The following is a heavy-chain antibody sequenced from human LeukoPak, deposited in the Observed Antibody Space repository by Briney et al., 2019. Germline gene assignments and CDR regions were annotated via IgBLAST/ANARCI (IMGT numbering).Heavy chain of an antibody. CDR1: GGSISSYY. CDR3: ARDLPYCSGGSCYHSN. CDR2: IYYTGST. D-gene: IGHD2-15*01. Sequence: PSETLSLTCTVSGGSISSYYWRWIRQPPGKGLEWIGHIYYTGSTNYNPSLKSRVTISVDTSKNQFSLKLSSVTAADTAVYYCARDLPYCSGGSCYHSNWGQGTLVTVSS. J-gene: IGHJ4*02. V-gene: IGHV4-59*01.